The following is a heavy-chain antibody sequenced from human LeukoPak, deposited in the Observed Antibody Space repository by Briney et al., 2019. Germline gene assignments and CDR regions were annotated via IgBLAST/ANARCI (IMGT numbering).Heavy chain of an antibody. CDR1: GYTFTSYA. CDR3: ARGFPGIAAAGSEDYYYYYYMDV. J-gene: IGHJ6*03. Sequence: ASVKVSCKASGYTFTSYAMNWVRQAPGQGLEWMGWINTNTGNPTYAQGPTGRFVFSLDTSVSTAYLQISSLKAEDTAVYYCARGFPGIAAAGSEDYYYYYYMDVWGKGTTVTVSS. V-gene: IGHV7-4-1*02. CDR2: INTNTGNP. D-gene: IGHD6-13*01.